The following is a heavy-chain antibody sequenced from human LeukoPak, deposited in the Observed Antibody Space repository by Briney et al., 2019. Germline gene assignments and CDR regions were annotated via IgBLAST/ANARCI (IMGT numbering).Heavy chain of an antibody. J-gene: IGHJ4*02. CDR1: GYTFTTYG. CDR2: INAYNGNT. Sequence: ASVNVSCQASGYTFTTYGITWVRQAPGQGLEWMGWINAYNGNTNYAQKLQGSVTMTTDTSTSTAYMELRSLRSDDTAVYYCARALVDGYKELGYWGQGTLVTVSS. CDR3: ARALVDGYKELGY. D-gene: IGHD5-24*01. V-gene: IGHV1-18*01.